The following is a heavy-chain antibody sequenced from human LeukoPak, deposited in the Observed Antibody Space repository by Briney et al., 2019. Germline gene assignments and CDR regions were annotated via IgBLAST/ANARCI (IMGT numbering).Heavy chain of an antibody. CDR3: ARDNYAGANWFDP. D-gene: IGHD1-7*01. CDR2: IIPIFGTA. CDR1: GGTFSSYA. J-gene: IGHJ5*02. V-gene: IGHV1-69*05. Sequence: ASVKVSCKASGGTFSSYAISWVRQAPGQGLEWMGGIIPIFGTANYAQKFQGRVTNTTDESTSTAYMELSSLRSEDTAVYYCARDNYAGANWFDPWGQGTLVTVSS.